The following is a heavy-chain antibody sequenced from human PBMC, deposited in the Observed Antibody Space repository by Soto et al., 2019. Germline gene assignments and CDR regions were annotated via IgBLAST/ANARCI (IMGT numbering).Heavy chain of an antibody. CDR3: ARVQWLNHYYGMDV. V-gene: IGHV4-34*01. CDR2: INHSGST. J-gene: IGHJ6*02. CDR1: GGSFSGYY. D-gene: IGHD6-19*01. Sequence: PSETLSLTCAVYGGSFSGYYWSWIRQPPGKGLEWIGEINHSGSTNYNPSLKSRVTISVDTSKNQFSLKLSSVTAADTAVYYCARVQWLNHYYGMDVWGQGTTVTVSS.